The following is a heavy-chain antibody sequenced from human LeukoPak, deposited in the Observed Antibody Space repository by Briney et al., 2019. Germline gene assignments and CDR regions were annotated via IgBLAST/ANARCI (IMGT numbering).Heavy chain of an antibody. CDR1: GFTFSSYA. J-gene: IGHJ4*02. CDR3: ANDFDY. V-gene: IGHV3-23*01. CDR2: ISSSGHST. Sequence: GGSLRLSCAASGFTFSSYAMSCVRQAPGKGLEWVSAISSSGHSTYYTDSVKGRFTISRDNSRNTLYLQMNSLRDEDTAVYYCANDFDYWGQGTLVTVSS.